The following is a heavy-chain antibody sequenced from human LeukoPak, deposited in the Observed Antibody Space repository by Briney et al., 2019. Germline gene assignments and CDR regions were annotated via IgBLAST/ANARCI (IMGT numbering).Heavy chain of an antibody. CDR3: ARGRAYYYDSSGYYYDY. Sequence: SQTLSLTCAISGDSVSSNSAAWNWIRQSPSRGLEWLGRTYYRSKWYNDYAVSVKSQITINPDTSKNQFSLQLNSVTPEDTAVYYCARGRAYYYDSSGYYYDYWGQGTLVTVSS. D-gene: IGHD3-22*01. V-gene: IGHV6-1*01. CDR1: GDSVSSNSAA. J-gene: IGHJ4*02. CDR2: TYYRSKWYN.